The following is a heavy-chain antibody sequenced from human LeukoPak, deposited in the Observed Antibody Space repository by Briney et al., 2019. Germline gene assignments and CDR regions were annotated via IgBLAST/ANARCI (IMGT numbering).Heavy chain of an antibody. CDR1: GGSFSGYY. CDR3: ARGSWDIVVVVAAMGFGY. D-gene: IGHD2-15*01. V-gene: IGHV4-34*01. J-gene: IGHJ4*02. CDR2: INHSGST. Sequence: PSETLSLTCAVYGGSFSGYYWSWIRQPPGKGLEWIGEINHSGSTNYNPSLKSRVTISVDTSKNQSSLKLSSVTAADTAVYYCARGSWDIVVVVAAMGFGYWGQGTLVTVSS.